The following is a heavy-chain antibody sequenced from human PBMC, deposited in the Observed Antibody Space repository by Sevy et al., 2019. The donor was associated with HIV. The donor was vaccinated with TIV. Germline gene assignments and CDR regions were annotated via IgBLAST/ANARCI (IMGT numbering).Heavy chain of an antibody. D-gene: IGHD2-21*01. J-gene: IGHJ4*02. CDR2: IKQDGSQK. CDR1: GFTFSNYW. CDR3: GTFKEVS. Sequence: GGSLRLSCAASGFTFSNYWMSWVRQAPGKGLEWVANIKQDGSQKYYVDSVKGRFTISRDNAKNSLFLQMNSLRAEDTAVYYCGTFKEVSWGQRTLVTVSS. V-gene: IGHV3-7*01.